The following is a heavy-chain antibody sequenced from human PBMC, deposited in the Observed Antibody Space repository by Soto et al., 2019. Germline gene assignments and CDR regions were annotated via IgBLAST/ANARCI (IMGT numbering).Heavy chain of an antibody. J-gene: IGHJ3*02. CDR3: ARVGLLWFGELLGAFDI. V-gene: IGHV3-48*01. D-gene: IGHD3-10*01. Sequence: ESGGGLVQPGGSLRLSCAASGFTFSSYSMNWVRQAPGKGLEWVSYISSSSSTIYYADSVKGRFTISRDNAKNSLYLQMNSLRAEDTAVYYCARVGLLWFGELLGAFDIWGQGTMVTVSS. CDR1: GFTFSSYS. CDR2: ISSSSSTI.